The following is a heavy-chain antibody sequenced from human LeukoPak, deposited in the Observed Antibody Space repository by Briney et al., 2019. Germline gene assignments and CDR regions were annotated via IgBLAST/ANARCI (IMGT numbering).Heavy chain of an antibody. V-gene: IGHV1-69*05. CDR3: ARDRGSDGIISRITIFGVVIISDNWFDP. CDR1: GGTFSSYA. CDR2: IIPIFGTA. Sequence: ASVKVSCKASGGTFSSYAISWVRQAPGQGLEWMGGIIPIFGTANYAQKFQGRVTMTRDTSTSTVYMELSSLRSEDTAVYYCARDRGSDGIISRITIFGVVIISDNWFDPWGQGTLVTVSS. D-gene: IGHD3-3*01. J-gene: IGHJ5*02.